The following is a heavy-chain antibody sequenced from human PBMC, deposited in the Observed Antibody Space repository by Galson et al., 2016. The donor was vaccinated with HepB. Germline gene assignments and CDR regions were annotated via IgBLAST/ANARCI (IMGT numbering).Heavy chain of an antibody. CDR2: ITPIFATT. CDR1: GYTFSSFG. Sequence: SVKVSCKASGYTFSSFGITWVRQAPGQGLEWMGGITPIFATTNYAQKFQGRVTITADISTSTAYMELSSLRVEDPAVFYCARDLPPGIAATDPVLWGQGTLVTVSS. D-gene: IGHD6-13*01. J-gene: IGHJ4*02. V-gene: IGHV1-69*06. CDR3: ARDLPPGIAATDPVL.